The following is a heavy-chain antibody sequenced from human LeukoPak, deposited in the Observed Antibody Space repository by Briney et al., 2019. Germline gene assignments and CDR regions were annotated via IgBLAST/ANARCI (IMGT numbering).Heavy chain of an antibody. CDR2: INPNSGGT. CDR3: ARSSITMVRGGGFDP. CDR1: GYTFTACY. V-gene: IGHV1-2*02. Sequence: ASVKVSCKASGYTFTACYMHWVRQAPGQGLEWMGWINPNSGGTNYALKFQGRVTMTRDTSITTAYMDLSRLTSDDTAVYYCARSSITMVRGGGFDPWGQGTLVTVSS. J-gene: IGHJ5*02. D-gene: IGHD3-10*01.